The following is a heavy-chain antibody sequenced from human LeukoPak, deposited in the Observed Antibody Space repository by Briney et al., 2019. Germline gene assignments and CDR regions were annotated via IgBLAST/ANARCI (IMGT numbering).Heavy chain of an antibody. Sequence: ASVKVSCKASGYTFTGYYIHWVRQAPGQGLEWMGWISAYNGNTNYAQKLQGRVTMTTDTSTSTAYMELRSLRSDDTAVYYCARDRDAIVLRYFDWFPNIDYWGQGTLVTVSS. CDR2: ISAYNGNT. V-gene: IGHV1-18*04. D-gene: IGHD3-9*01. CDR3: ARDRDAIVLRYFDWFPNIDY. J-gene: IGHJ4*02. CDR1: GYTFTGYY.